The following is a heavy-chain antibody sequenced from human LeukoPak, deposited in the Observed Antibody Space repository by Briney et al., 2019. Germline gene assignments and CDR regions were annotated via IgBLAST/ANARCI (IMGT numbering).Heavy chain of an antibody. D-gene: IGHD4-17*01. CDR2: ISSSSSYI. J-gene: IGHJ4*02. V-gene: IGHV3-21*01. Sequence: PGGSLRLSCAGSGFTFSSYAMSWVRQAPGKGLEWVSSISSSSSYIYYADSVKGRFTISRDNAKNSLYLQMNSLRAEDTAVYYCARVGPDTVTTGPFDYWGQGTLVTVSS. CDR1: GFTFSSYA. CDR3: ARVGPDTVTTGPFDY.